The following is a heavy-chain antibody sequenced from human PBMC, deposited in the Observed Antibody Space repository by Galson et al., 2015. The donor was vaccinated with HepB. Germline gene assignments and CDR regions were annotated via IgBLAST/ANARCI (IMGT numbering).Heavy chain of an antibody. CDR1: GFTFSSYA. D-gene: IGHD1-14*01. CDR2: ISYDGSNE. CDR3: ARGTDY. V-gene: IGHV3-30-3*01. Sequence: SLRLSCAASGFTFSSYAMHWVRQAPGKGLEWVAVISYDGSNEYYADSVKGRFTISRDNSKNTLYLQMNSLRAEDTAVYYCARGTDYWGQGTLVTVSS. J-gene: IGHJ4*02.